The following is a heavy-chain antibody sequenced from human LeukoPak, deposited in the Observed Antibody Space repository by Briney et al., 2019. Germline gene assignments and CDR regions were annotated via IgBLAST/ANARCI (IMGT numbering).Heavy chain of an antibody. V-gene: IGHV3-74*01. Sequence: GGSLRLSCAASGFTFSSYWMHWVRHAPGKGLVWVSRINSDGSSTNYADSVKGRFTISRDNAKNTLYLQMNSLRAEDTAVYYCARVKPGQYYYYGMDVWGQGTTVTVSS. D-gene: IGHD1-14*01. CDR2: INSDGSST. J-gene: IGHJ6*02. CDR1: GFTFSSYW. CDR3: ARVKPGQYYYYGMDV.